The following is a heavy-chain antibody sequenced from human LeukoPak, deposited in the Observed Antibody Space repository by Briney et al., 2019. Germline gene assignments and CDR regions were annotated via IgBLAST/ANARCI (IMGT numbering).Heavy chain of an antibody. J-gene: IGHJ3*02. Sequence: ASVKVSCKVSGYTLTELSMHWVRQAPGKGLEWMGGFDPEDGETIYAQKSQGRVTMTEDTSTDTAYMELSSLRSEDTAVYYCATDHGETDAFDIWGQGTMVTVSS. CDR3: ATDHGETDAFDI. D-gene: IGHD3-10*01. V-gene: IGHV1-24*01. CDR2: FDPEDGET. CDR1: GYTLTELS.